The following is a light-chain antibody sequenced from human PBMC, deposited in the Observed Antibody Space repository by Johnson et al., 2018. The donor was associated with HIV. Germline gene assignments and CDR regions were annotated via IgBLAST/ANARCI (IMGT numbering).Light chain of an antibody. J-gene: IGLJ1*01. Sequence: QSVLTQPPSVSAAPGQKVTISCSGSSSNIGNNYVSWYQQFPGTAPKLLIYENNKRPSWIPDRFSGSKSGTSATLGITGLQTGDEVDYYCGTWDSSLSVYVFGTGTKVTVL. CDR2: ENN. CDR3: GTWDSSLSVYV. V-gene: IGLV1-51*02. CDR1: SSNIGNNY.